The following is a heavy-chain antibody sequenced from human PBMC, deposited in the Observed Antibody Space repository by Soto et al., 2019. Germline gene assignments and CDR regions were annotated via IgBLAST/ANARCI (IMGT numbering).Heavy chain of an antibody. CDR2: IYYSGST. V-gene: IGHV4-59*01. Sequence: QVQLQESGPGLVKPSETLSLTCTVSGGSISSYYWSWIRQPPGKGLEWIGYIYYSGSTNYNPSLKSRVTISVDTSKNQFSRKLSSVTAADTAVYYWARVWGGAFDIWGQGTMVTVSS. J-gene: IGHJ3*02. CDR1: GGSISSYY. D-gene: IGHD3-10*01. CDR3: ARVWGGAFDI.